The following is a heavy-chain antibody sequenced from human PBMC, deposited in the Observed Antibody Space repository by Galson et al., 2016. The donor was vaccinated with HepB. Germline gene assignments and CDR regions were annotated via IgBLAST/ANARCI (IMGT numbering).Heavy chain of an antibody. Sequence: SLRLSCAASGFVFSNFGLSWVRQAPGEGLEWVASISTRRTTYYSDSVQGRFTISRDNSNNTLYLQMIGLSVADTAVYYCAKERLVRRTFDHGGQGTLLTVSS. J-gene: IGHJ4*02. V-gene: IGHV3-23*01. CDR2: ISTRRTT. CDR3: AKERLVRRTFDH. D-gene: IGHD1-1*01. CDR1: GFVFSNFG.